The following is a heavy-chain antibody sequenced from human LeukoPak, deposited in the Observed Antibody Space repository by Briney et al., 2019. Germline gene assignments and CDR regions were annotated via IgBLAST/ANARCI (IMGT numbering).Heavy chain of an antibody. D-gene: IGHD5-24*01. CDR2: ISGSGGST. Sequence: PGGSLRLSRAASGFTFSSYAMSWVRQAPGKGLEWVSAISGSGGSTYYADSVKGRFTISRDNSKNTLYLQMNSLRAEDTAVYYCAKDSSDGYFVRANWFDPWGQGTLVTVSS. J-gene: IGHJ5*02. CDR1: GFTFSSYA. V-gene: IGHV3-23*01. CDR3: AKDSSDGYFVRANWFDP.